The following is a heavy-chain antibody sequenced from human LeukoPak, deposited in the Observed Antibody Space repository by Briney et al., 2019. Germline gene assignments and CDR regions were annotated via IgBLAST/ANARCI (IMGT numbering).Heavy chain of an antibody. CDR3: ARVGLWFGESVGPIDY. D-gene: IGHD3-10*01. CDR1: GFTFSSFA. V-gene: IGHV3-23*01. Sequence: GGSLRLSCAASGFTFSSFAMSWVRQAPGKGLEWVSDISGGADGTYYADSVKGRFTISRDNSKNTLYLQMNSLRAEDTAVYYCARVGLWFGESVGPIDYWGQGTLVTVSS. J-gene: IGHJ4*02. CDR2: ISGGADGT.